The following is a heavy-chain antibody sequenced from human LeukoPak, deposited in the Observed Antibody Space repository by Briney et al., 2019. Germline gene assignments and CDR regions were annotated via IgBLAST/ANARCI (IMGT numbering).Heavy chain of an antibody. Sequence: GGSLRLSCAASGFTFSSYSMNWVRQAPGEGLEWVSSISSSSSYIYYADSVKGRFTISRDNAKNSLYLQMNSLRAEDTAVYYCARGSEWELLSCDYWGQGTLVTVSS. CDR2: ISSSSSYI. CDR3: ARGSEWELLSCDY. CDR1: GFTFSSYS. J-gene: IGHJ4*02. D-gene: IGHD1-26*01. V-gene: IGHV3-21*06.